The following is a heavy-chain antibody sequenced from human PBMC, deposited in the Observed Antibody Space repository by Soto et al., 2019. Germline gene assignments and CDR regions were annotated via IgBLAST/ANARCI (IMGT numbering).Heavy chain of an antibody. V-gene: IGHV1-69*13. D-gene: IGHD3-3*01. CDR1: GGTFSSYA. CDR3: ARGNITIFGVVDYYYYYGMDV. Sequence: SVKVSCKASGGTFSSYAISWVRQAPGQGLEWMGGIIPIFGTANYAQKFQGRVTITADESTSTAYMELSSLRSEDTAVYYCARGNITIFGVVDYYYYYGMDVWDQGTTVTVSS. CDR2: IIPIFGTA. J-gene: IGHJ6*02.